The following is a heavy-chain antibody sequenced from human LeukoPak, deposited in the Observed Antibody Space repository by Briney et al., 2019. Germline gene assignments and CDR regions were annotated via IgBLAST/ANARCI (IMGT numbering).Heavy chain of an antibody. Sequence: GGALRLACGVSGYTFRNYWMYWVRRARGKGVVWVSCLNTDGSITNYADTVRGRFNISRDKANNTLYLQMNSLRAEDTAVYYCARFHHDSPSWGQGTLVTVSS. CDR2: LNTDGSIT. CDR1: GYTFRNYW. J-gene: IGHJ5*02. V-gene: IGHV3-74*01. CDR3: ARFHHDSPS. D-gene: IGHD3-16*01.